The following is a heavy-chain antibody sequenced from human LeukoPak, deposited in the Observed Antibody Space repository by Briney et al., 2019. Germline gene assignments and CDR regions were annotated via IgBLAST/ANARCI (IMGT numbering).Heavy chain of an antibody. CDR1: GFTFSSYG. Sequence: GGSLRLSCAASGFTFSSYGMHWVRQAPGKGLEWVAVIWYDGSNKYYADSVKGRFTISRGNSKNTLYLQMNSLRAEDTAVYYCIRGGIQVSGIDAFDIWGQGTMVTVSS. D-gene: IGHD5/OR15-5a*01. V-gene: IGHV3-33*01. J-gene: IGHJ3*02. CDR3: IRGGIQVSGIDAFDI. CDR2: IWYDGSNK.